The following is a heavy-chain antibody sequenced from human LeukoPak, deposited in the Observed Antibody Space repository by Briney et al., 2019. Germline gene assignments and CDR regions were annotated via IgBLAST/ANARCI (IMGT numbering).Heavy chain of an antibody. Sequence: QSGGSLRLSCAASGFTFSSYWMSWVRQAPGKGLEWVANIKQDGSEKYYVDFVKGRFTISRDNSKNTLYLQMNSLRPEDTAVYYCAGAGGVYYFEYWGQGTQVTVSS. D-gene: IGHD2-8*02. CDR3: AGAGGVYYFEY. J-gene: IGHJ4*02. V-gene: IGHV3-7*04. CDR1: GFTFSSYW. CDR2: IKQDGSEK.